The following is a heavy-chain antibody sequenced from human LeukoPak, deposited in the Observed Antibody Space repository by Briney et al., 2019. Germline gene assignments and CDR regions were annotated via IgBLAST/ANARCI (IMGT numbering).Heavy chain of an antibody. CDR2: IYYSGST. J-gene: IGHJ4*02. D-gene: IGHD3-22*01. CDR3: ARGSYDSSGYYFHY. CDR1: GGSISSSSYY. V-gene: IGHV4-39*07. Sequence: SETLSLTCTVSGGSISSSSYYWGWIRQPPGKGLEWIGSIYYSGSTYYNPSLKSRVTISVDTSKNQFSLKLSSVTAADTAVYYCARGSYDSSGYYFHYWGQGTLVTVSS.